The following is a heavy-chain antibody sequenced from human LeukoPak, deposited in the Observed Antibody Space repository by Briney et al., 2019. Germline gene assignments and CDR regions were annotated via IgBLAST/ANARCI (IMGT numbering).Heavy chain of an antibody. CDR2: INSDGSST. Sequence: GGSLRLSCAASGFAFSRYWMHWVRQATGKGLVWVSGINSDGSSTSYADSVRGRFTISRDNAKNMLYLQMNSLRVEDTAVYYCTRGVLGGQGTLVTVSS. V-gene: IGHV3-74*01. CDR1: GFAFSRYW. J-gene: IGHJ4*02. CDR3: TRGVL.